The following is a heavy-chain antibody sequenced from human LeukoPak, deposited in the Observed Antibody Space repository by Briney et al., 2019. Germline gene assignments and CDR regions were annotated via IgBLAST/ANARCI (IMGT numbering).Heavy chain of an antibody. J-gene: IGHJ4*02. Sequence: GGSLRLSCAASGFTVSSNYMNWVRQAPGKGLEWVGRIKSKTDGGTTDYAAPVKGRFTISRDDSKNTLYLQMNSLKTEDTAVYFCTTNPTVTTDRGYWGQGTLVTVSS. V-gene: IGHV3-15*01. CDR1: GFTVSSNY. CDR3: TTNPTVTTDRGY. CDR2: IKSKTDGGTT. D-gene: IGHD4-17*01.